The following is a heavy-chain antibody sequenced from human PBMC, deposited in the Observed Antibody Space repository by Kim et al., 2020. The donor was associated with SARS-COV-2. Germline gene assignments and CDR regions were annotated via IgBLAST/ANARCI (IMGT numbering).Heavy chain of an antibody. Sequence: WYDDYAVSVKSRITINPDTSKNQFSLQLNSVTPEDTAVYYCVRQRGGFDYWGQGTLVTVSS. V-gene: IGHV6-1*01. CDR3: VRQRGGFDY. J-gene: IGHJ4*02. D-gene: IGHD6-25*01. CDR2: WYD.